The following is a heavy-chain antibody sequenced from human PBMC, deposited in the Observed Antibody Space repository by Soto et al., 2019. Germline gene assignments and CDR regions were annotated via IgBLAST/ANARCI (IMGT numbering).Heavy chain of an antibody. J-gene: IGHJ4*02. CDR3: ARDRTAASADY. CDR2: INSDGSST. D-gene: IGHD2-2*01. CDR1: GFTFSSYW. Sequence: PGGSLRLSCAASGFTFSSYWMHWVHQAPGKGLVWVSRINSDGSSTTYADSVKGRFTISRDNAKNTLYLQMNSLRAEDTAVYYCARDRTAASADYWGQGALVTVSS. V-gene: IGHV3-74*01.